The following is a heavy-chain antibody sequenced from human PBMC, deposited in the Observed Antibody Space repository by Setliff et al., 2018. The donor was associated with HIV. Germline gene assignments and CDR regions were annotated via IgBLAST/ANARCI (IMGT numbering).Heavy chain of an antibody. CDR1: GYTFTAYG. V-gene: IGHV1-8*01. D-gene: IGHD3-3*02. J-gene: IGHJ5*02. CDR3: ARGTAPRPASVLEFLEWLFPNWFDP. CDR2: MNPNNGNT. Sequence: ASVKVSCKASGYTFTAYGLNWVRQATGQGLEWMGWMNPNNGNTGYAEKFQGRVTMTRDTSISTAYMELSSLRSDDTAVYYCARGTAPRPASVLEFLEWLFPNWFDPWGQGTLVTVSS.